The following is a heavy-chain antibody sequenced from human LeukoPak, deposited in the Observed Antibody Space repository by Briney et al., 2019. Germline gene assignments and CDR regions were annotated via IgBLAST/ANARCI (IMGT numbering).Heavy chain of an antibody. CDR1: GGSISSSSYY. J-gene: IGHJ5*02. Sequence: PSETLSLTCTVSGGSISSSSYYWGWICQPPVKGLERIGSIYYSGSTYYNPSLKSRVTISVDTSKNQFSLKLSSVTAADTAVYYCARMVPAAMRDWFDPWGQGTLATVSS. CDR3: ARMVPAAMRDWFDP. D-gene: IGHD2-2*01. V-gene: IGHV4-39*07. CDR2: IYYSGST.